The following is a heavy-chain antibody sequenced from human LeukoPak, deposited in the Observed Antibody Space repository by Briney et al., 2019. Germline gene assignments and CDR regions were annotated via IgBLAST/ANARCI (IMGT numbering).Heavy chain of an antibody. Sequence: GRSLRLSCAASGFTFSSYAMHWVRQAPGKGLEWVAVISYDGSNKYYADSVKGRFTISRDNSKNTLYLQMNSLRAEDTAVYYCARDAQSDPTGASEYYYYYYMDVWGKGTTVTVSS. CDR3: ARDAQSDPTGASEYYYYYYMDV. D-gene: IGHD4-17*01. J-gene: IGHJ6*03. V-gene: IGHV3-30*01. CDR1: GFTFSSYA. CDR2: ISYDGSNK.